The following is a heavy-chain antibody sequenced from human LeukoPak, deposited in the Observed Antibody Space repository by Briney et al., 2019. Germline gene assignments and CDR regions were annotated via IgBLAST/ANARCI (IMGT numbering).Heavy chain of an antibody. J-gene: IGHJ4*02. CDR1: GFTFDDYG. D-gene: IGHD2-2*01. CDR2: INWNGGST. CDR3: ARLGYCSSTSCYDD. V-gene: IGHV3-20*04. Sequence: PGGSLRLSCAASGFTFDDYGMSWVRQAPGKGLEWVSGINWNGGSTGYADSVKGRFTISRDNAENSLYLQMNSLRAEDTALYYCARLGYCSSTSCYDDWGQGTLVTVSS.